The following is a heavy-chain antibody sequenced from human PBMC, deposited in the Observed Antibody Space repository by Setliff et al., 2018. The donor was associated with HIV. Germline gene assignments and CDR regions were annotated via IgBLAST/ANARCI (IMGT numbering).Heavy chain of an antibody. CDR2: IHYSGST. Sequence: PSETLSLTCSVSGDSISSGGHYWSWIRQSPGKGPEWIGYIHYSGSTYFNPSLKSRVSISTDTSKNQFSLKLTSVTAADTAVYYCASRDTSRYFDDYWGQGTLVTVSS. V-gene: IGHV4-30-4*08. D-gene: IGHD3-22*01. J-gene: IGHJ4*02. CDR3: ASRDTSRYFDDY. CDR1: GDSISSGGHY.